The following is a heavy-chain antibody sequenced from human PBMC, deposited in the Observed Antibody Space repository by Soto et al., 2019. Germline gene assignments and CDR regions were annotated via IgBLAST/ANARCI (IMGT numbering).Heavy chain of an antibody. D-gene: IGHD5-12*01. CDR2: IYYSGST. CDR1: GGSISSFY. CDR3: ARVEMATIRAFDI. Sequence: PSETLSLTCTVSGGSISSFYWSWIRQPPGKGLEWIGYIYYSGSTNYNPSLKSRVTISVATSKNQLSLKLSSLTAADSAVYYCARVEMATIRAFDIWGQGTMVTVSS. V-gene: IGHV4-59*01. J-gene: IGHJ3*02.